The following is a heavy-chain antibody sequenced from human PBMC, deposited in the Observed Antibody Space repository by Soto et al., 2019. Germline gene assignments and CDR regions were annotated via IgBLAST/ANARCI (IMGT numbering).Heavy chain of an antibody. J-gene: IGHJ4*02. CDR1: GGSISSSDDY. Sequence: QVQLQESGPGLVKPSETLSLTCTVSGGSISSSDDYWSWIRQSPDRGLEWIGHMYNGGATYSSPSLRRRITISVDTSKTQFFLKVTSLSAADTAVYYCARGSSGDKVDYWGQGILVTVSS. D-gene: IGHD3-10*01. CDR3: ARGSSGDKVDY. V-gene: IGHV4-30-4*01. CDR2: MYNGGAT.